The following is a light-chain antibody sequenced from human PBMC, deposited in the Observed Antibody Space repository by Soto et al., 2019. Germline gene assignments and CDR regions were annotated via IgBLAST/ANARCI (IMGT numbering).Light chain of an antibody. CDR3: QHYDRSVPIT. Sequence: EFVLTQSPGTLSLSQGEGVTLSCRASQSVNSANLAWYQQKPGQAPRLLMYGASVRATGIADRFSGGGSGTDFTLTISRLEPEDFAVYYCQHYDRSVPITFGQGTRLEIK. V-gene: IGKV3-20*01. CDR1: QSVNSAN. CDR2: GAS. J-gene: IGKJ5*01.